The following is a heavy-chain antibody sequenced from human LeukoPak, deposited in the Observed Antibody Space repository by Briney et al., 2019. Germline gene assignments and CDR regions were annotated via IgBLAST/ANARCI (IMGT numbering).Heavy chain of an antibody. J-gene: IGHJ5*02. V-gene: IGHV4-34*01. D-gene: IGHD3-3*01. CDR1: GGSFSGHY. CDR3: ARASYYDFWSSYPTKLRANWFDP. Sequence: SETLSLTCAVYGGSFSGHYWSWIRQPPGKGLEWIGEINHSGSTNYNPSLKSRVTISVDTSKNQFSLKLSSVTAADTAVYYCARASYYDFWSSYPTKLRANWFDPWGQGTLVTVSS. CDR2: INHSGST.